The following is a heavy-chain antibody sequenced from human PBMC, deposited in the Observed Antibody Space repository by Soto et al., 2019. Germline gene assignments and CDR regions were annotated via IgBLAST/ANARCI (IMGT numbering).Heavy chain of an antibody. J-gene: IGHJ4*02. Sequence: GASVKVSCKASGGTFSSYAISWVRQAPGQGLEWMGGIIPIFGTANYAQKFQGRVTITADESTSTAYMELSSLRSEDTAVYYCARSNIVVVVDALDYWGQGTLVTVYS. CDR2: IIPIFGTA. CDR3: ARSNIVVVVDALDY. D-gene: IGHD2-15*01. CDR1: GGTFSSYA. V-gene: IGHV1-69*13.